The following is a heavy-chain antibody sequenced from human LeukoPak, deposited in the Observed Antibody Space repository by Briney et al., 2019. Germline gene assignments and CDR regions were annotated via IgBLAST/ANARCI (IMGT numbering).Heavy chain of an antibody. J-gene: IGHJ4*02. CDR1: GFTFSSFE. V-gene: IGHV3-48*03. Sequence: GGSLRLSCAASGFTFSSFEMNWVRLAPGKGLGWISYMSSTGTTIYYADSVKGRFTISRDNAKNSLYLQMNSIRVEDTAVYYCARVGRYGVDYWGQGTLVTVSS. CDR2: MSSTGTTI. CDR3: ARVGRYGVDY. D-gene: IGHD5-18*01.